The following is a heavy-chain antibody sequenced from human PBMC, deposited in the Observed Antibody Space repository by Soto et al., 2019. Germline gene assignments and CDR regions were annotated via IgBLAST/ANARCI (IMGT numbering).Heavy chain of an antibody. CDR3: PTAPGGGGY. J-gene: IGHJ4*02. V-gene: IGHV3-53*01. D-gene: IGHD1-1*01. CDR2: IYSGGYT. Sequence: EVQLVESGGGLIQPGGSLRLSCAVSGFTVSNNYMSWVRQAPGKGLEGVSVIYSGGYTAYGDSVKGRFTISRDNSKNTLNLKRNTLGAGPPAVFSVPTAPGGGGYWGQGTLVTVSS. CDR1: GFTVSNNY.